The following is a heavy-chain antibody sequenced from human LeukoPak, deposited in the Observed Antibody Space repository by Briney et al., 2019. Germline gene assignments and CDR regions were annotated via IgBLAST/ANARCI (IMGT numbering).Heavy chain of an antibody. D-gene: IGHD3-10*01. J-gene: IGHJ4*02. Sequence: GESLKISFKGSGYSFTSYWIGWVRPMPGKGVEWMGIIYPGESDTRYSPSFQGQVTISADKSISTAYLQWSSLKASDTAMYYCARFKGSGSYSNGGYFDYWGQGTLVTVSS. V-gene: IGHV5-51*01. CDR3: ARFKGSGSYSNGGYFDY. CDR1: GYSFTSYW. CDR2: IYPGESDT.